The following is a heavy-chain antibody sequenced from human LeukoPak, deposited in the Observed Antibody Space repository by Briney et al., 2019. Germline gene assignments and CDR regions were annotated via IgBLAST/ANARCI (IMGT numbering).Heavy chain of an antibody. CDR1: GLTLSSNF. D-gene: IGHD6-6*01. CDR2: IHTGGST. CDR3: ARGYSGSSQPFEY. Sequence: QTGGSLRLSCAASGLTLSSNFMSWVRPAPGKGLEWVSVIHTGGSTNYAGSVKDRFTISRDNSKNTLYLQMNSLRAEDTAVYYCARGYSGSSQPFEYWGQGTPVTVSS. V-gene: IGHV3-66*01. J-gene: IGHJ4*02.